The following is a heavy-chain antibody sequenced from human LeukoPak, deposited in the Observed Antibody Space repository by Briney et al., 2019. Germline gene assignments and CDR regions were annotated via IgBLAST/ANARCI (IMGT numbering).Heavy chain of an antibody. CDR2: IYYSGST. Sequence: SETLSLTCTVSGGSISSSSYYWGWIRQPPGKGLEWIGSIYYSGSTYYNPSLKSRVTISVDTSKNQFSLKLSSVTAADTAVYYCARVGGYSGYDYEGYNWFDPWGQGTLVTVSS. CDR1: GGSISSSSYY. V-gene: IGHV4-39*07. CDR3: ARVGGYSGYDYEGYNWFDP. D-gene: IGHD5-12*01. J-gene: IGHJ5*02.